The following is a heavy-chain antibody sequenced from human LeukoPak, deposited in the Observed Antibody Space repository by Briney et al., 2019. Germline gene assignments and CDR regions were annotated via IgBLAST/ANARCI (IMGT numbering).Heavy chain of an antibody. Sequence: ASETLSLTCSVSGGSISSDDYCWNWIRQHPGKGLEWIGYIYHSGSTYYNPSLKSRVTISVDRSKNQFSLKLSSVTAADTAVYYCARIIPSYYDFWSGYNNYYFDYWGQGTLVTVSP. CDR3: ARIIPSYYDFWSGYNNYYFDY. V-gene: IGHV4-30-2*01. CDR1: GGSISSDDYC. D-gene: IGHD3-3*01. CDR2: IYHSGST. J-gene: IGHJ4*02.